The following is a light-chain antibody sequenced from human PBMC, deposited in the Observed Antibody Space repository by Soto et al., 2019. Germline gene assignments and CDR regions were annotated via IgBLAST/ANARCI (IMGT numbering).Light chain of an antibody. CDR3: QQGYRTPFT. V-gene: IGKV1-39*01. Sequence: DIQMTQSPSSLSASVGDRVTITCRASESVSSKINWYQQKPGKAPALLISAASRLHSGVPSRFSGSGSGTDFTLTISSLQHEDFASYYCQQGYRTPFTFGPGTKVDIK. CDR1: ESVSSK. J-gene: IGKJ3*01. CDR2: AAS.